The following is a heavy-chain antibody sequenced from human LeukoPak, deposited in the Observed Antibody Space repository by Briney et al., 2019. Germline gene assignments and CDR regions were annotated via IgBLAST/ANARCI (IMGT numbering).Heavy chain of an antibody. CDR1: GFTFSSYA. CDR3: ARGRGSSSH. CDR2: ISSNGGST. V-gene: IGHV3-64*01. D-gene: IGHD6-13*01. J-gene: IGHJ4*02. Sequence: GGSLRLSCAASGFTFSSYAMHWVRQAPGKGLGYVSAISSNGGSTYYANSVKGRFTISRDNSKNTLYLQMGSLRAEDMAVYYCARGRGSSSHWGQGTLVTVSS.